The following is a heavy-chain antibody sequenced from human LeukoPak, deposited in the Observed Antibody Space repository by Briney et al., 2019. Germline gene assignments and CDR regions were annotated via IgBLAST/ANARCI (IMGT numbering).Heavy chain of an antibody. J-gene: IGHJ6*03. CDR2: ISAYNGNT. Sequence: LWASVKVSCKASNYTFTSYGLSWVRQAPGQGLEWMGWISAYNGNTNYAQKLQGRVTMTTDTSTSTAYMELRSLRSDDTAVYYCARGIQHYYDSSGYEYYMDVWGKGTTVTISS. D-gene: IGHD3-22*01. V-gene: IGHV1-18*01. CDR1: NYTFTSYG. CDR3: ARGIQHYYDSSGYEYYMDV.